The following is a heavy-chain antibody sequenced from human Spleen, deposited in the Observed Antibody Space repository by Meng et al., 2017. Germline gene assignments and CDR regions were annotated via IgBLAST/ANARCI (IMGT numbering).Heavy chain of an antibody. D-gene: IGHD2-2*01. J-gene: IGHJ4*02. CDR1: GYTFTNST. Sequence: ASVKVSCKASGYTFTNSTIIWVRQAPGQGLEWMGWIDTNTGNPTYAQGFTGRFVFSLDTSVSTAYLQISSLKADDTAVYYCTRDGYSDCSSTSCFDYWGQGTLVTVSS. CDR3: TRDGYSDCSSTSCFDY. CDR2: IDTNTGNP. V-gene: IGHV7-4-1*02.